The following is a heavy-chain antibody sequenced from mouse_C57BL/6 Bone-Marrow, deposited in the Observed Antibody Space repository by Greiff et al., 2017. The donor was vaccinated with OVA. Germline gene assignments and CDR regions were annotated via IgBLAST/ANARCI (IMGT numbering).Heavy chain of an antibody. V-gene: IGHV5-4*01. CDR3: AREGAWFAY. CDR2: LSDGGSYT. Sequence: EVQVVQSGGGLVKPGGSLKLSCAASGFTFSSYAMSWVRQTPVQRLEWVATLSDGGSYTSYPDNVKGRFPLSRDNAKNNQYLQMSHLKSEDTAMYYCAREGAWFAYWGQGTLVTVSA. CDR1: GFTFSSYA. J-gene: IGHJ3*01.